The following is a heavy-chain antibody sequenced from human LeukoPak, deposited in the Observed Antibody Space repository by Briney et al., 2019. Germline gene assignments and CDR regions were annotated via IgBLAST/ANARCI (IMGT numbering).Heavy chain of an antibody. Sequence: ASVKVSCKASGYTFTIYGISWVRQAPGQGLGWMGWISIYDGKTLYAQKFQGRVTMTTDTSTSTAYLELRSLRSDDTAVYYCARGVGENRSWYTVHFDYWGQGTMVTVSS. J-gene: IGHJ4*02. V-gene: IGHV1-18*01. CDR1: GYTFTIYG. CDR2: ISIYDGKT. D-gene: IGHD2-2*02. CDR3: ARGVGENRSWYTVHFDY.